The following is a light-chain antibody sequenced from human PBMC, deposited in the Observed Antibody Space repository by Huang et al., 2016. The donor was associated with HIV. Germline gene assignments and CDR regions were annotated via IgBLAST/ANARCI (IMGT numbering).Light chain of an antibody. CDR2: AAS. V-gene: IGKV1-6*01. CDR3: LQDYNYTFT. CDR1: QGIRND. J-gene: IGKJ3*01. Sequence: AIQMTQSPSSLSASVGDRVTITCRASQGIRNDLGWYQQKPGKAPKLLIYAASSLQSGVPSRFNGSGSGTDFTLTISSLQPEDFATYYCLQDYNYTFTFGPGTKVDIK.